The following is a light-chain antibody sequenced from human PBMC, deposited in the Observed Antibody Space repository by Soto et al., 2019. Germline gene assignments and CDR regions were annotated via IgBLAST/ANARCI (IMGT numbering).Light chain of an antibody. J-gene: IGLJ2*01. V-gene: IGLV4-69*01. Sequence: QLVLTQSPSASASLGASVKLTCTLSSGHSSYAIAWHQQQPEKGPRFLMKLNSDGSHSKGDGISDRFSGSSSGAERYLTISSLQSEDEADYYCQTWGAASVIFGGGTKLTFL. CDR3: QTWGAASVI. CDR1: SGHSSYA. CDR2: LNSDGSH.